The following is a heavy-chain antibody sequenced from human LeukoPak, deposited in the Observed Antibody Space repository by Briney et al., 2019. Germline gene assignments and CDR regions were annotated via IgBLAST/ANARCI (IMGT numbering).Heavy chain of an antibody. J-gene: IGHJ4*02. Sequence: GGSLRLSCAASGFTVSSNYMSWVRQAPGKGLEWVSVIYSGGSTYYADSVKGRFTISRHNSKNTLYLQMNSLRAEDTAVYYCAKRLGYYDSSEGYFDYWGQGTLVTVSS. D-gene: IGHD3-22*01. CDR3: AKRLGYYDSSEGYFDY. CDR2: IYSGGST. V-gene: IGHV3-53*04. CDR1: GFTVSSNY.